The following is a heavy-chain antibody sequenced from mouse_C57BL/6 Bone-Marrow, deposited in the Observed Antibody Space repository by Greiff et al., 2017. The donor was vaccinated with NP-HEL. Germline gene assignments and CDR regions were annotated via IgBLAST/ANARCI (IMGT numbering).Heavy chain of an antibody. D-gene: IGHD2-1*01. V-gene: IGHV3-6*01. CDR2: ISYDGSN. CDR1: GYSITSGYY. Sequence: DVQLQESGPGLVKPSQSLSLTCSVTGYSITSGYYWNWIRQFPGNKLEWMGYISYDGSNNYNPSLKNRISITRDTSKNQFFLKLNSVTTEDTATYYCAREGGNGNYLDYWGQGTSVTVSS. J-gene: IGHJ4*01. CDR3: AREGGNGNYLDY.